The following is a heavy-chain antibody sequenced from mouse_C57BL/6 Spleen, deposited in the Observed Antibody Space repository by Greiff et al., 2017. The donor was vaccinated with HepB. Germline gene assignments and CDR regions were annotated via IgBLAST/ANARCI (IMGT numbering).Heavy chain of an antibody. CDR2: IDPETGGT. J-gene: IGHJ3*01. V-gene: IGHV1-15*01. Sequence: VQLQESGAELVRPGASVTLSCKASGYTFTDYEMHWVKQTPVHGLEWIGAIDPETGGTAYNQKFKGKAILTADKSSSTAYMELRSLTSEDSAVYYCTRPFAYWGQGTLVTVSA. CDR3: TRPFAY. CDR1: GYTFTDYE.